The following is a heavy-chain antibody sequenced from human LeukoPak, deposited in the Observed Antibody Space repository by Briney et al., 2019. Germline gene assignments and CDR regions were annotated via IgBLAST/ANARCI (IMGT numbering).Heavy chain of an antibody. J-gene: IGHJ1*01. CDR2: ISGSAGTT. CDR1: GFTFNNYA. D-gene: IGHD3-22*01. Sequence: GGSERLCCAASGFTFNNYAMSWVRQAPGKGLEWVSAISGSAGTTYYADSVKGRFTFSRDNSKNTLYLQMNSLRAEDTAVYYCAKEEGYYYDSGGYYVEYFQHWGQGTLVTVSS. CDR3: AKEEGYYYDSGGYYVEYFQH. V-gene: IGHV3-23*01.